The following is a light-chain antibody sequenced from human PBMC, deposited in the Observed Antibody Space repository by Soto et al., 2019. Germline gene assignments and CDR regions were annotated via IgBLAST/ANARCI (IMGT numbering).Light chain of an antibody. CDR2: STS. CDR3: VLYMGSGIWV. V-gene: IGLV8-61*01. CDR1: SGSVSASNY. Sequence: QALVTQEPSLSVSPGGTVTLTCGLSSGSVSASNYPSWYQQTPGQAPRTLIYSTSTRSSGVPDRFSGSILGNKAALTITGAQAEDVSVYHCVLYMGSGIWVFGGGTKLTVL. J-gene: IGLJ3*02.